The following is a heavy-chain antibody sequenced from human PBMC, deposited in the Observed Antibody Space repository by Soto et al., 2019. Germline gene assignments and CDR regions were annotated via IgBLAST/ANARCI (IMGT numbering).Heavy chain of an antibody. J-gene: IGHJ5*02. V-gene: IGHV1-3*01. Sequence: ASVEVSCKGAGYTFTSYGIHWVRQAAGQRLERMGWINAANGDTKYSPKFQGRVTITRDTSASTAYMELSSLRSEDTAVYYCVRRHVSATGIDWFDPWGQGTLVTVSS. D-gene: IGHD6-13*01. CDR1: GYTFTSYG. CDR3: VRRHVSATGIDWFDP. CDR2: INAANGDT.